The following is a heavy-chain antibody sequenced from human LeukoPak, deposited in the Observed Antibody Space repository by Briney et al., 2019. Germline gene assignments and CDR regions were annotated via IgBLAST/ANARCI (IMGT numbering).Heavy chain of an antibody. Sequence: PSETLSLTCTVSGGSVSSGSYYWGWIRQPLGKGLEWIGSLSYSGSTYYNPSLKSRVTMSVDTSKNQFSLRLSSVTAADTAVYYCARDVVVTSSPDAFDIWGQGTMVTVSS. J-gene: IGHJ3*02. D-gene: IGHD2-21*02. CDR1: GGSVSSGSYY. CDR3: ARDVVVTSSPDAFDI. V-gene: IGHV4-39*07. CDR2: LSYSGST.